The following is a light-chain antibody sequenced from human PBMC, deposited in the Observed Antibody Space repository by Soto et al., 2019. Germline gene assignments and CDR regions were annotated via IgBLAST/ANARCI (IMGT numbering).Light chain of an antibody. CDR1: QSISSW. Sequence: EIQMTQSPSTLSASVGDRVTITCRASQSISSWLAWYQQKPGKAPKLLIYDASSLESGVPSRFSGSGSGTEFTLTISSLQPHDFATHYCQQYNSYPYAFGQANKREIK. J-gene: IGKJ2*01. V-gene: IGKV1-5*01. CDR2: DAS. CDR3: QQYNSYPYA.